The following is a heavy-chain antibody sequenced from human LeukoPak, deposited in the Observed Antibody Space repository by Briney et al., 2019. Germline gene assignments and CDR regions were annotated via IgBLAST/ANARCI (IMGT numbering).Heavy chain of an antibody. CDR2: IRTDENHK. V-gene: IGHV3-30*02. CDR3: SKENVYEI. D-gene: IGHD3-16*01. J-gene: IGHJ3*02. CDR1: GFTFSSSG. Sequence: GGSLRLSCAVSGFTFSSSGMHWVRQAPGRGLEWVAFIRTDENHKDYADSVKGRFTISRDNSKNTLYLQVNSLRPEDTAVYYCSKENVYEIWGRGTWVPVFS.